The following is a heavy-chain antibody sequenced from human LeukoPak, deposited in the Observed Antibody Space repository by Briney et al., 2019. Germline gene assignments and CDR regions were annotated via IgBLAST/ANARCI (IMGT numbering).Heavy chain of an antibody. CDR3: VRGTAGTPGLDY. CDR1: GFIFSNYW. J-gene: IGHJ4*02. V-gene: IGHV3-7*04. Sequence: PGGSLRLSCGASGFIFSNYWMAWVRQLPGKGLEWVANINKDGSEKNYVDSMKARFTISRDNAENSLHLQVNSLRVEDTAVYYCVRGTAGTPGLDYWGRGTLVTVSS. D-gene: IGHD4-23*01. CDR2: INKDGSEK.